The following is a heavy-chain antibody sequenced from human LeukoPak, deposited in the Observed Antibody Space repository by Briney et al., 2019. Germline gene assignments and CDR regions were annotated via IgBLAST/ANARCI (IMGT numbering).Heavy chain of an antibody. CDR1: GGSISSHY. CDR2: IYYSGSP. J-gene: IGHJ6*03. V-gene: IGHV4-59*11. Sequence: SETLSLTCTVSGGSISSHYWSWIRQPPGKGLEWIGYIYYSGSPNYDPSLKSRVTISVDTSKNQFSLKLSSVTAADTAVYYCARGFNPRRGAVAGTNRGYYYYYYMDVWGKGTTVTVSS. CDR3: ARGFNPRRGAVAGTNRGYYYYYYMDV. D-gene: IGHD6-19*01.